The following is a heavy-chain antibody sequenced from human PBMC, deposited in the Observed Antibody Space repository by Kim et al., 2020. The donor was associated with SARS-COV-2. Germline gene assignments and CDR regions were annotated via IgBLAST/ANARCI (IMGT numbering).Heavy chain of an antibody. CDR3: ARGGQWLVPDAFDI. D-gene: IGHD6-19*01. V-gene: IGHV3-21*01. Sequence: GGSLRLSCAASGFTFSSYSMNWVRQAPGKGLEWVSSISSSSSYIYYADSVKGRFTISRDNAKNSLYLQMNSLRAEDTAVYYCARGGQWLVPDAFDIWGQGTMVTVSS. CDR1: GFTFSSYS. J-gene: IGHJ3*02. CDR2: ISSSSSYI.